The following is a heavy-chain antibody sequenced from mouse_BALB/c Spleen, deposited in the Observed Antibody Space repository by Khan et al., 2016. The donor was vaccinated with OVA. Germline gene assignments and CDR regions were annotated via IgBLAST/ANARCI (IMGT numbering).Heavy chain of an antibody. CDR1: GFNIKDTY. CDR3: AIGAPGLAWFAY. D-gene: IGHD3-1*01. Sequence: EVQLQQSGAELVKPGASVKLSCTASGFNIKDTYMHWVKQRPEQDLEWIGRIDPANGNTKYDQKFQGKATITADTSSNTAYLHLSSLTSEDTAVYCCAIGAPGLAWFAYWGQGTLVTVSA. V-gene: IGHV14-3*02. CDR2: IDPANGNT. J-gene: IGHJ3*01.